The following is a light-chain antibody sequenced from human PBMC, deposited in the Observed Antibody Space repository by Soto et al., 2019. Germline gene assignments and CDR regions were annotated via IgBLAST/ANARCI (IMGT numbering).Light chain of an antibody. CDR2: GAS. CDR1: QSVISSY. CDR3: QQYGSSEWT. V-gene: IGKV3-20*01. Sequence: EIVLTQSPGTLSLSPGERATLSCRASQSVISSYLAWYQQKPGQAPRLLIYGASSRATGISDRFSGSGSGTDFTLTISRLEPEDFAVYYCQQYGSSEWTFGQGTKVEIK. J-gene: IGKJ1*01.